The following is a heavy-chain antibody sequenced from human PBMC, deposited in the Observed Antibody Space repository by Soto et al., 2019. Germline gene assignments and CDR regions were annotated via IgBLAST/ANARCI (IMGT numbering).Heavy chain of an antibody. V-gene: IGHV1-24*01. J-gene: IGHJ6*02. Sequence: ASVKVSCKVSGYTLTELSMHWVRQAPGKGLEWMGGFDPEDGETIYAQKFQGRVTMTEDTSTDTAYTELSSLRSEDTAVYYCATDQVGSSWYRFYYGMDVWGQGTTVTVSS. CDR3: ATDQVGSSWYRFYYGMDV. CDR1: GYTLTELS. CDR2: FDPEDGET. D-gene: IGHD6-13*01.